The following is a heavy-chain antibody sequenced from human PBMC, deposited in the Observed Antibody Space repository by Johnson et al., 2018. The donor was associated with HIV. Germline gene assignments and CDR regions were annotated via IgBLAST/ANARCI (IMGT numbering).Heavy chain of an antibody. CDR3: ARALLIAARPVGAFDI. CDR2: IKQDGSEK. V-gene: IGHV3-7*01. D-gene: IGHD6-6*01. CDR1: GFTFSSYW. J-gene: IGHJ3*02. Sequence: VQLVESGGGVVQPGRSLRLSCAASGFTFSSYWMSWVRQAPGKGLEWVANIKQDGSEKYYVDSVKGRFTISRDNAKNSLYLQMNSLRAEDTAVYYCARALLIAARPVGAFDIWGQGTMVTVSS.